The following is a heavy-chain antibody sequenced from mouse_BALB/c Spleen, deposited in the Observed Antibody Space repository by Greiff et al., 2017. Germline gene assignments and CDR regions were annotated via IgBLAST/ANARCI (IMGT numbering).Heavy chain of an antibody. D-gene: IGHD2-4*01. Sequence: LVKTGASVKISCKASGYSFTGYYMHWVKQSHGQSLEWIGYISCYNGATSYNQKFKGKATFTVDTSSSTAYMQFNSLTSEDSAVYDCATYYDYGVDYWGQGTSVTVSS. CDR2: ISCYNGAT. J-gene: IGHJ4*01. CDR1: GYSFTGYY. CDR3: ATYYDYGVDY. V-gene: IGHV1S34*01.